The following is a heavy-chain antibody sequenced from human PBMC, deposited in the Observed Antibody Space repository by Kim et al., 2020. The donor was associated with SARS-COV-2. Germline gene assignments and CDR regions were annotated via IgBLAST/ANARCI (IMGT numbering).Heavy chain of an antibody. CDR3: ASLDDFWSGYYTDPPTNYYYYGMDV. V-gene: IGHV1-69*04. CDR2: IIPILGIA. CDR1: GGTFSSYA. D-gene: IGHD3-3*01. J-gene: IGHJ6*02. Sequence: SVKVSCKASGGTFSSYAISWVRQAPGQGLEWMGRIIPILGIANYAQKFQGRVTITADKSTSTAYMELSSLRSEDTAVYYCASLDDFWSGYYTDPPTNYYYYGMDVWGQGTTVTVSS.